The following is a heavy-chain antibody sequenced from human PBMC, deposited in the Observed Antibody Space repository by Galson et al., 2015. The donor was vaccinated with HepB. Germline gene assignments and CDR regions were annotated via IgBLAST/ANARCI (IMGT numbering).Heavy chain of an antibody. Sequence: SLRLSCAASGFTFSSYAMSWVRQAPGKGLEWVSAISGSGGSTYYADSVKGRFTISRDNSKNTLYLQMNSLRAEDTAVYYCAKDQFSMPFGYYGMDVWGQGTTVTVSS. J-gene: IGHJ6*02. CDR3: AKDQFSMPFGYYGMDV. D-gene: IGHD3-3*02. CDR1: GFTFSSYA. V-gene: IGHV3-23*01. CDR2: ISGSGGST.